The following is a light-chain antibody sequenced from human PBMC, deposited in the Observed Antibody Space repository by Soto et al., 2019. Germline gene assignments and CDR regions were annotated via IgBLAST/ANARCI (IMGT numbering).Light chain of an antibody. CDR3: SSYAGSNNYV. CDR2: EVN. Sequence: QSALTQPPSASGSPGQSVTISCTGTSDDVGGYTYVSWYQHHPGKAPKLLIYEVNKRPSGVPDRFSGSKSGNTASLTVSGLQAEDEADYYCSSYAGSNNYVFGTGTKLTVL. CDR1: SDDVGGYTY. V-gene: IGLV2-8*01. J-gene: IGLJ1*01.